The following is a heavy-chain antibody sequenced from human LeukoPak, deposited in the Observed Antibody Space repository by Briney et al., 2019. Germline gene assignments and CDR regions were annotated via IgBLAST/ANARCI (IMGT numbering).Heavy chain of an antibody. D-gene: IGHD5-18*01. J-gene: IGHJ4*02. Sequence: SETLSLTCTVSGYSISSGYYWGWIRPPPGKGLEWIGSIYHSGSTYYNPSLKSRVTISVDTSKNQFSLKLSSVTAADTAVYYCARDFRGYADYWGQGTLVTVSS. V-gene: IGHV4-38-2*02. CDR2: IYHSGST. CDR1: GYSISSGYY. CDR3: ARDFRGYADY.